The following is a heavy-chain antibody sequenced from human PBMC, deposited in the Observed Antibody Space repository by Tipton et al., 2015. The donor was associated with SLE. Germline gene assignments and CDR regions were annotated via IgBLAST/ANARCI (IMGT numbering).Heavy chain of an antibody. CDR3: ASPGDWQFAGSWFDP. CDR2: ISYDGSTK. CDR1: GFTFSHYA. Sequence: RSLRLSCAASGFTFSHYAMHWVRQAPGKGLEWVAVISYDGSTKYYADSVRGRFTISRDNSKNTLYLQMNSLRPEDTAVFYCASPGDWQFAGSWFDPWGQGTLVTVSS. D-gene: IGHD2-21*02. V-gene: IGHV3-30-3*01. J-gene: IGHJ5*02.